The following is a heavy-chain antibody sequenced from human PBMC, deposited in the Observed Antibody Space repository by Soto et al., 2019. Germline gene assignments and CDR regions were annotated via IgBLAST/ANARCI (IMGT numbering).Heavy chain of an antibody. CDR2: TYYRSNWYN. Sequence: KQSQTLSLTCAISGDSVSSNSAAWNWIRQSPSRGLEWLGRTYYRSNWYNDYAVSVKSRITINPDTSKNQFSLQLNSVTPEDTAVYYCARDNELGYYYYYGMDVWGQGTTVTVSS. CDR1: GDSVSSNSAA. D-gene: IGHD7-27*01. J-gene: IGHJ6*02. CDR3: ARDNELGYYYYYGMDV. V-gene: IGHV6-1*01.